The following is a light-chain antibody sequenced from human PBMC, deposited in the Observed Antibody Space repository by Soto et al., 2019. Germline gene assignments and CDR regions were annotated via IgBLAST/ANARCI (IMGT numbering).Light chain of an antibody. J-gene: IGKJ4*02. V-gene: IGKV1-5*03. CDR1: QSINNL. Sequence: DIQMTQSPSTLSASVGDRVAITCRASQSINNLLAWYQQKPGKAPKLLIYKASSLESGVPSRFSGNGSGTEFTLTISSLQPDDVATYYCQQYSSYSPFGGGTKVEIK. CDR2: KAS. CDR3: QQYSSYSP.